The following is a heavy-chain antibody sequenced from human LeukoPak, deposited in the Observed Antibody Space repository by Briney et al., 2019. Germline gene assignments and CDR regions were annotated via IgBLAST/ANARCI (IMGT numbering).Heavy chain of an antibody. CDR3: ARESRYYDFWSGYSRDYYYYYYMDV. J-gene: IGHJ6*03. CDR2: INPYTGGT. V-gene: IGHV1-2*02. Sequence: GASVKVSCKASGYTFSDYYLHWVRQAPGQGLEWMGWINPYTGGTNYAQKFQGRVTMTRDTSISTAYMELSRLRSDDTAVYYCARESRYYDFWSGYSRDYYYYYYMDVWGKGTTVTVSS. CDR1: GYTFSDYY. D-gene: IGHD3-3*01.